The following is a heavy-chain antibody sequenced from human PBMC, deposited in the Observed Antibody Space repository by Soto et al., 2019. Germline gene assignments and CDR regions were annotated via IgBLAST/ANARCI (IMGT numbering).Heavy chain of an antibody. V-gene: IGHV4-31*03. J-gene: IGHJ5*02. Sequence: QVQLQESGPGLVKPSQTLSLTCTVSGGSISSGGYYWSWIRQHPGKGLEWIGYISYSGSTNYSPYLRSRVTISVDTSKTQFSLKLSSVTAADTAVYYCARGTVALLASWGQGTLVTVSS. CDR1: GGSISSGGYY. CDR2: ISYSGST. CDR3: ARGTVALLAS. D-gene: IGHD6-19*01.